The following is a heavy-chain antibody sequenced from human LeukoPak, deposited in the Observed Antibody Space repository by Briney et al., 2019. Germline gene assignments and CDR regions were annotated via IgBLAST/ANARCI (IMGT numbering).Heavy chain of an antibody. CDR1: GGSFSGYH. CDR3: TPYTTGNFGFDY. V-gene: IGHV4-34*01. J-gene: IGHJ4*02. CDR2: INRSGST. Sequence: SETLSLSCAVYGGSFSGYHWSWIRQPPGKGLEWIGEINRSGSTKYNPSLKSRVTISLDTSKNQFSPKLSSVASADTAVYYCTPYTTGNFGFDYWGQGTLVTVSA. D-gene: IGHD6-19*01.